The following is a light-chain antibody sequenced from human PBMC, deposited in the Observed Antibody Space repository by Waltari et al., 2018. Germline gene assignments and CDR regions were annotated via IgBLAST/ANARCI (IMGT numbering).Light chain of an antibody. CDR3: QQFGSSPFT. J-gene: IGKJ5*01. V-gene: IGKV3-20*01. CDR2: GAS. CDR1: RRVTSNY. Sequence: EIVLTQSPGTLSLSPGESATLSCRASRRVTSNYLAWYQQKPGQAPRLLIHGASSSATDIPDRFSGSGYGTDFTLTINRLEPEDFAVYYCQQFGSSPFTFGQGTRLEIK.